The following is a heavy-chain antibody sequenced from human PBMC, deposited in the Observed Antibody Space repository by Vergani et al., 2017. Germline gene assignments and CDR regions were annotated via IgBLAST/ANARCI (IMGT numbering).Heavy chain of an antibody. CDR2: ISGSGGST. Sequence: EVQLLESGGGLVQPGGSLRLSCAASGFTFSSYAMSWVRQAPGKGLEWVSAISGSGGSTYYADSVKGRFTISRDNSKNTLYLQMNSLRAEDTAVYYCASRYYYGSGSYYLFDYWGQGTLVTVSS. CDR3: ASRYYYGSGSYYLFDY. CDR1: GFTFSSYA. J-gene: IGHJ4*02. V-gene: IGHV3-23*01. D-gene: IGHD3-10*01.